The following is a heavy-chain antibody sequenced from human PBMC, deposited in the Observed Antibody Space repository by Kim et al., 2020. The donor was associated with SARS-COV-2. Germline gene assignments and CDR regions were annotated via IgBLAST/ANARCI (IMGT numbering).Heavy chain of an antibody. Sequence: TNYNPSLKSRVTISVDTSKNQFSLKLSSVTAADTAVYYCARGRSSSRVDPWGQGTLVTVSS. D-gene: IGHD6-6*01. CDR3: ARGRSSSRVDP. CDR2: T. V-gene: IGHV4-34*01. J-gene: IGHJ5*02.